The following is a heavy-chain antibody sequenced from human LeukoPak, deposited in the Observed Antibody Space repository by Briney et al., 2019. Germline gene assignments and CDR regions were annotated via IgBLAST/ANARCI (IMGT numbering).Heavy chain of an antibody. CDR3: ARGRYSSRWFDY. Sequence: GGSLRLSCAASGFTFSSYEMNWVRQAPGKGLEWVSYISFSGSTIHYADSVKGRFTISRDNAKNSVYLQMNSLRAEDTAVYYCARGRYSSRWFDYWGQGSLVTVSS. CDR2: ISFSGSTI. D-gene: IGHD6-13*01. V-gene: IGHV3-48*03. CDR1: GFTFSSYE. J-gene: IGHJ5*01.